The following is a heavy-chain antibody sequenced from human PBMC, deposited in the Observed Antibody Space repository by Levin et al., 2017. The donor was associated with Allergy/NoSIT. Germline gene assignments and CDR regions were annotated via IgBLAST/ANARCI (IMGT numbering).Heavy chain of an antibody. D-gene: IGHD3-22*01. CDR1: GFTFSSYA. J-gene: IGHJ4*02. CDR2: ISGSGGST. V-gene: IGHV3-23*01. CDR3: AKGAPYDSSGYYY. Sequence: GESLKISCAASGFTFSSYAMSWVRQAPGKGLEWVSAISGSGGSTYYADSVKGRFTISRDNSKNTLYLQMNSLRAEDTAVYYCAKGAPYDSSGYYYWGQGTLVTVSS.